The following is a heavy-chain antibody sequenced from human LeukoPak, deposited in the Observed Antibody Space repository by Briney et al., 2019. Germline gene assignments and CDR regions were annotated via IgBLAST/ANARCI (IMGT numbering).Heavy chain of an antibody. V-gene: IGHV3-23*01. D-gene: IGHD6-6*01. CDR3: AKAIQGEISSSAALDY. Sequence: PGGSLRLSCAASGFTFSSYAMSWVRQAPGKGLEWVSAISGSGGSTYYADSVKGRFTISRDNSKNTLYLQMNSLRAEDTAVYYCAKAIQGEISSSAALDYWGQGTLVTVSS. CDR1: GFTFSSYA. J-gene: IGHJ4*02. CDR2: ISGSGGST.